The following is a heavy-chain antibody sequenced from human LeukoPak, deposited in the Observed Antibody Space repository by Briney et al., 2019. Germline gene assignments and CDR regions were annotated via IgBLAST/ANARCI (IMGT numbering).Heavy chain of an antibody. Sequence: ASVKVSCKASVGTFSSYAISWVRQARGQGLEWMGGIIPIFGTANYAQKFQGRVTITADESTSTAYMELSSLRSEDTAVYYCARETTHYYYDSSGSHYFDYWGQGTLVTVSS. CDR1: VGTFSSYA. CDR2: IIPIFGTA. V-gene: IGHV1-69*13. CDR3: ARETTHYYYDSSGSHYFDY. J-gene: IGHJ4*02. D-gene: IGHD3-22*01.